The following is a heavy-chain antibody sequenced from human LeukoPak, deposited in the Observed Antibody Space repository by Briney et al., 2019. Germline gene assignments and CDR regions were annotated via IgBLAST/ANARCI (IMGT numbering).Heavy chain of an antibody. CDR1: GGSISSYY. D-gene: IGHD3-3*01. CDR3: ARGFYDSVLGYMDV. CDR2: IYTSGST. J-gene: IGHJ6*03. V-gene: IGHV4-4*07. Sequence: SETLSLTCADSGGSISSYYWSWIRQPAGKGLEWIGRIYTSGSTNYNPSLKSRVTMSVDTSKNQFSLKLSSVTAADTAVYYCARGFYDSVLGYMDVWGKGTTVTVSS.